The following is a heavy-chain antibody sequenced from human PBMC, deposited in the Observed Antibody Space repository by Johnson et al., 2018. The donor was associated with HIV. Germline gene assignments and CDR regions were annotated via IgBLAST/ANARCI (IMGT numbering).Heavy chain of an antibody. D-gene: IGHD4-17*01. CDR3: ARDPLTLTTTLDAFDL. CDR1: GLSVSINY. V-gene: IGHV3-53*01. Sequence: EVQLVESGGGLIQPGGSLRLSCAVSGLSVSINYITWVRQAPGKGLEWVSVIHSGGSTYYADSVEGRFTISRDNSQNTLYLQMNNLRAEDTAVYYCARDPLTLTTTLDAFDLWGQGTMVTVSS. J-gene: IGHJ3*01. CDR2: IHSGGST.